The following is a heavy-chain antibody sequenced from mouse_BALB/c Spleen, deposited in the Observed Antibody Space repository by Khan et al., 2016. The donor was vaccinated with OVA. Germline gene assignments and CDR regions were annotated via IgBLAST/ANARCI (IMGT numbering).Heavy chain of an antibody. V-gene: IGHV5-6*01. J-gene: IGHJ3*01. D-gene: IGHD1-1*01. CDR1: GFTFSTYG. CDR2: VSTGGGYT. CDR3: TRLAYYYDSEGFAY. Sequence: EVMLVESGGDLVKPGGSLKLSCAASGFTFSTYGMSWVRQTPDKRLEWVATVSTGGGYTSYPDSVKGRFTISRDHAKNTLYLQSSGLKSEDTAMFYWTRLAYYYDSEGFAYWGQGTLVTVSA.